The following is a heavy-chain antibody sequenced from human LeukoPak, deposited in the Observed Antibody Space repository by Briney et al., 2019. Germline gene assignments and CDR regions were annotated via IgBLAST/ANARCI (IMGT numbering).Heavy chain of an antibody. V-gene: IGHV4-30-2*01. CDR1: GGSISSGGYY. J-gene: IGHJ4*02. D-gene: IGHD5-12*01. CDR2: IYHSGST. Sequence: NPSQTLSLTCTVSGGSISSGGYYWSWIRQPPGKGLEWIGYIYHSGSTYYNPSLKSRVTISVDRSKNQFSLKLSSVTAADTAVYYCARAWGPYSGYYFDYWGQGTLVTVSS. CDR3: ARAWGPYSGYYFDY.